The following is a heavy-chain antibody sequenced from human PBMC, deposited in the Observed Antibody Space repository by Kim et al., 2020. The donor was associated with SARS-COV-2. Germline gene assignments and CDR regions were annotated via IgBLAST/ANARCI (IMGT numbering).Heavy chain of an antibody. Sequence: SVKVSCKASGGTFSSYAISWVRQAPGQGLEWMGGIIPIFGTANYAQKFQGRVTITADESTSTAYMELSSLRSEDTAVYYCARAKRWTLGSSGILDYWGQGTLVTVSS. CDR2: IIPIFGTA. V-gene: IGHV1-69*13. J-gene: IGHJ4*02. CDR3: ARAKRWTLGSSGILDY. D-gene: IGHD3-22*01. CDR1: GGTFSSYA.